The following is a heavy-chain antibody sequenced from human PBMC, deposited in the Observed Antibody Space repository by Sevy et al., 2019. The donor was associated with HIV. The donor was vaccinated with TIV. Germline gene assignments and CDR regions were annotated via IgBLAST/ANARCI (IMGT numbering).Heavy chain of an antibody. Sequence: ASVKVSCKATGYTFNIYGISWVRQAPGQGLEWTGWISPYTGNTNYAQKLQGRVTMTTDTSTSTAYMDLRSLRSDDTAVYYCARDRQEGYFDYWGQGTLVTVSS. V-gene: IGHV1-18*01. CDR3: ARDRQEGYFDY. CDR1: GYTFNIYG. CDR2: ISPYTGNT. J-gene: IGHJ4*02.